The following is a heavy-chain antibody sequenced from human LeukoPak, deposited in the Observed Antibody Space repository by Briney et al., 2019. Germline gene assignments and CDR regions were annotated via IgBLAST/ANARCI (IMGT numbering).Heavy chain of an antibody. D-gene: IGHD6-13*01. V-gene: IGHV1-18*01. CDR3: ARGSYSSSWYGDYYYYMDV. J-gene: IGHJ6*03. CDR2: ISVYNGNT. Sequence: ASVKVSCKASGYTFTSYGISWVRQAPGQGLEWMGWISVYNGNTNYAQKLQGRVTMTTDTSTSTAYMELRSLRSDDTAVYYCARGSYSSSWYGDYYYYMDVWGKGTTVTVSS. CDR1: GYTFTSYG.